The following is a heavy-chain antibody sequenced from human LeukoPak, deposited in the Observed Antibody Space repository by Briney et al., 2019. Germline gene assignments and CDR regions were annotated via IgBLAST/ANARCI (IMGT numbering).Heavy chain of an antibody. V-gene: IGHV4-34*01. CDR2: INRSGST. Sequence: SETLSLTRAVYGGSFSGYYWSWIRQPPGKGLEWIGEINRSGSTNYNPSLKSRVTISVDTSKNQFSLKLNSVTAADTAVFYCARSVEGYCSGGSCYYYSYYMDVWGKGTTVTVSS. D-gene: IGHD2-15*01. CDR3: ARSVEGYCSGGSCYYYSYYMDV. CDR1: GGSFSGYY. J-gene: IGHJ6*03.